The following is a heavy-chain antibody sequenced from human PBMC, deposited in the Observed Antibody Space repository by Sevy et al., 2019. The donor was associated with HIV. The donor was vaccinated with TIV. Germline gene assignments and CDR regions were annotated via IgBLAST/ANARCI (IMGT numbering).Heavy chain of an antibody. D-gene: IGHD3-3*01. Sequence: GGSLRLSCAASGFTFRTYSMNWVRQAPGKGLEWLSSISDDSRYIYYSDSVKGRFTISRANAKNLLYLQMNNLRVEDTAIYYCARDFTIFGVGSGIDYWGQGNLVTVSS. CDR2: ISDDSRYI. CDR1: GFTFRTYS. V-gene: IGHV3-21*04. CDR3: ARDFTIFGVGSGIDY. J-gene: IGHJ4*02.